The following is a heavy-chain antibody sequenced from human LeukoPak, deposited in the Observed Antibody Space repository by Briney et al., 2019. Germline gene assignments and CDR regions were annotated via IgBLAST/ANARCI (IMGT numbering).Heavy chain of an antibody. CDR1: GFTFSSYG. V-gene: IGHV3-30*18. CDR2: ISYDGSNK. Sequence: GGSLRLSCAASGFTFSSYGMHWVRQAPGKGLEWMAVISYDGSNKYYADSVKGRFTISRDNSKNTLYLQMNSLRAEDTAVYYCAKVPYYDILTGYYRHVDYWGQGTLVTVSS. D-gene: IGHD3-9*01. J-gene: IGHJ4*02. CDR3: AKVPYYDILTGYYRHVDY.